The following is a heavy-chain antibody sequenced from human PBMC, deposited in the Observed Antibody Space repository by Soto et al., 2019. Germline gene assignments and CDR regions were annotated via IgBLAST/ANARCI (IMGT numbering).Heavy chain of an antibody. CDR1: GFSFSSFA. V-gene: IGHV3-23*01. Sequence: EVQLLESGGGFIHPGGSLRLSCAASGFSFSSFAMNWVRQAPGKGLEWVSIISGSADSTFYAVSVKGRFTISRDNSKSKLYLQIHSLRAEDTAVYYCRKTRGAMIYAISVYGMDVWGQGTTVTVSS. D-gene: IGHD2-8*01. J-gene: IGHJ6*02. CDR3: RKTRGAMIYAISVYGMDV. CDR2: ISGSADST.